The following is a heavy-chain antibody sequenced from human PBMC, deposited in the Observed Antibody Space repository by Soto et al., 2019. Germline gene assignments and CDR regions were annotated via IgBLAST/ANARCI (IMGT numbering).Heavy chain of an antibody. CDR3: ARRGYCSGGSCYPTPFDY. CDR2: IYYIGST. Sequence: SDTLSLTCTVSGGSISSSSYYWGWIRQPPGKGLEWIGSIYYIGSTYYNPSLKSRVTISVDTSKSQFSLKLSSVTAADTAVYYCARRGYCSGGSCYPTPFDYWGQGTLVTVS. D-gene: IGHD2-15*01. J-gene: IGHJ4*02. V-gene: IGHV4-39*01. CDR1: GGSISSSSYY.